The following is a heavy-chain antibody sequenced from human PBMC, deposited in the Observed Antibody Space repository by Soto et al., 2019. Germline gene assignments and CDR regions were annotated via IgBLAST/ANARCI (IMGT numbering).Heavy chain of an antibody. J-gene: IGHJ6*02. D-gene: IGHD2-2*01. CDR2: IIPITGTA. V-gene: IGHV1-69*01. Sequence: QVQLVQSGAEVKKPGSSVKVSCKASGGTFGSYAISWVRQAPGQGPEWMGGIIPITGTANYAQKFQGRVTITADESTSIASMQLSSLRSEDTAVYYCARSQGSSTSLELYYYYYYGMDVWGQGTTVTVSS. CDR3: ARSQGSSTSLELYYYYYYGMDV. CDR1: GGTFGSYA.